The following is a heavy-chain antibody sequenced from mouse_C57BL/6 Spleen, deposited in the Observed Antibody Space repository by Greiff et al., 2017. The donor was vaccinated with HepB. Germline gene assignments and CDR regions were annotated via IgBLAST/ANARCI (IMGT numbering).Heavy chain of an antibody. CDR2: INPSTGGT. J-gene: IGHJ1*03. Sequence: EVKLVESGPELVKPGASVKISCKASGYSFTGYYMNWVKQSPEKSLEWIGEINPSTGGTTYNQKFKAKATLTVDNSSSTAYMQLKSLTSEDSAVYYCARGTGTGYFDVWGTGTTVTVSS. CDR1: GYSFTGYY. D-gene: IGHD4-1*01. CDR3: ARGTGTGYFDV. V-gene: IGHV1-42*01.